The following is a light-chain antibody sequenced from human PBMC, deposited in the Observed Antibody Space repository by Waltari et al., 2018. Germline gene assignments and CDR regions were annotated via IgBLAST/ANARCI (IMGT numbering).Light chain of an antibody. CDR3: QQYNSPPWT. Sequence: DIQMTQSPSPFSDSVEAKVTITCRASQSIGRWLAWYQHKPGTAPKLLIYRTSSLESGVPSRFSGSGSGTDFTLTISSLQPDDFATYYCQQYNSPPWTFGQGTKVEIK. CDR1: QSIGRW. V-gene: IGKV1-5*03. J-gene: IGKJ1*01. CDR2: RTS.